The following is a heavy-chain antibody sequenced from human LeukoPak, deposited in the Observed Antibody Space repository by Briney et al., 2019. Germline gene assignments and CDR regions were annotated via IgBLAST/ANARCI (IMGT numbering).Heavy chain of an antibody. J-gene: IGHJ6*02. D-gene: IGHD2/OR15-2a*01. CDR3: ASLQNVPSYYYYYVMDV. CDR2: ICGSGGST. Sequence: GGSLRLSCAASGFTFSSYAMSWVRQAPGKGLEWVSAICGSGGSTNYADSVKGRFTISRDNAKNTLFLQMNSLRAEDTAVYYCASLQNVPSYYYYYVMDVWGQGTTVTVSS. V-gene: IGHV3-23*01. CDR1: GFTFSSYA.